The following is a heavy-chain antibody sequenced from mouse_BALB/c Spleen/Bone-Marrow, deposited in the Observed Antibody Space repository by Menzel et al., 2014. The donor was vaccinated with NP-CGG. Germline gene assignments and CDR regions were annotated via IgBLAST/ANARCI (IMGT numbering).Heavy chain of an antibody. D-gene: IGHD1-1*01. CDR1: GFTFTDYY. Sequence: EVMLVESGGGLVQPGGSLRLSCATSGFTFTDYYMNWVRQPPGKALEWLAFIRNKAYGYTTEYSASVKGRFTISRDNSQNILYLQMNTLRAEDSAXXXXXXXXGGLLFDSWGQGTTLSVSS. CDR3: XXXXGGLLFDS. V-gene: IGHV7-3*02. CDR2: IRNKAYGYTT. J-gene: IGHJ2*01.